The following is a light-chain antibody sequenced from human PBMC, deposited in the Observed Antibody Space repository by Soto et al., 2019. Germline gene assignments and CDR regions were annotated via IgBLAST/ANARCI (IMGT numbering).Light chain of an antibody. CDR3: SSYAGSHSPVV. J-gene: IGLJ2*01. CDR2: EVS. CDR1: SSDVGGSNY. V-gene: IGLV2-8*01. Sequence: QSALTQPPSASGSPGQSVTISCTGTSSDVGGSNYVSWYQQHPGKAPKLMIYEVSKRPSGVPDRFSGSKSGNTASLSVSGLQGEDEADYYCSSYAGSHSPVVFGGGTKLTVL.